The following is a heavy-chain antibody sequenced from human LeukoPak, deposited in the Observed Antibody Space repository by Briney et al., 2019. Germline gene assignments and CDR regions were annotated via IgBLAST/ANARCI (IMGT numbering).Heavy chain of an antibody. V-gene: IGHV6-1*01. D-gene: IGHD5-18*01. Sequence: SQTLSLTCAISGDSVSSKSTAWNWIRQSPSRGLEWLGRTYYRSKWYTGYAVSVKGRITINPDTSKNQFSLKLSSVTAADTAVYYCAREARLGYSYGTNWFDPWGQGTLVTVSS. J-gene: IGHJ5*02. CDR1: GDSVSSKSTA. CDR2: TYYRSKWYT. CDR3: AREARLGYSYGTNWFDP.